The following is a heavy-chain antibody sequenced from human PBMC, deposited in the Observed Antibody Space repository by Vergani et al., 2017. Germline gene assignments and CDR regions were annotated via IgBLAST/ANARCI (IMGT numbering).Heavy chain of an antibody. CDR1: GDSISTYY. D-gene: IGHD5-24*01. CDR2: VHYSGSS. V-gene: IGHV4-59*01. CDR3: ARGTAGYSFDY. Sequence: QLQLQESGPGLVKPSETLSLTCSVSGDSISTYYWSWIRQPPGKRLEWIGFVHYSGSSNYNPSLRSRVTISVDTSKNQFSLKLSSVTAADTAVYYCARGTAGYSFDYWGQGTLVTVSS. J-gene: IGHJ4*02.